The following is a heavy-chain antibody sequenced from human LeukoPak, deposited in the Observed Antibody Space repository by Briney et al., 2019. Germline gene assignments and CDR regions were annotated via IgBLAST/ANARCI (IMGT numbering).Heavy chain of an antibody. CDR1: GGSISSYY. V-gene: IGHV4-59*01. CDR2: IYYSGST. Sequence: ETLSLTCTVSGGSISSYYWSWIRQPPGKGLEWIGYIYYSGSTNYNPSLKSRVTISVDTSKNQFSLKLSSVTAADTAVYYCARVRRIPCYYYDSSGYCNLFDYWGQGTLVTVSS. D-gene: IGHD3-22*01. J-gene: IGHJ4*02. CDR3: ARVRRIPCYYYDSSGYCNLFDY.